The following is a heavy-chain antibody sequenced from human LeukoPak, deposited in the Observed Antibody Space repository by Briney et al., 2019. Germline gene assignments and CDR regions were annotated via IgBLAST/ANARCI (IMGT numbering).Heavy chain of an antibody. CDR2: IYTSGST. J-gene: IGHJ6*03. CDR3: ARAIPSGIQYYDFWTSQRSYYYYMDV. CDR1: GGSISSGSYY. Sequence: PSQTLSLTCTVSGGSISSGSYYWSWIGQPAGKGLEWIGRIYTSGSTNYNPSLKSRVTISVDTSKNQFSLKLSSVTAADTAVYYCARAIPSGIQYYDFWTSQRSYYYYMDVWGKGTTVTVSS. D-gene: IGHD3-3*01. V-gene: IGHV4-61*02.